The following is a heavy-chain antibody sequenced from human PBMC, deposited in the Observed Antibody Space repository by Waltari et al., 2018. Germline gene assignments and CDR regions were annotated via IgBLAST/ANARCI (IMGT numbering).Heavy chain of an antibody. CDR3: AGGAGGYYSADAFDI. V-gene: IGHV3-48*04. CDR2: ISSSSSTI. J-gene: IGHJ3*02. Sequence: EVQLVESGGGLVQPGGSLRLSCAASGFTFSSYSMNWVRQAPGKGLEWVSYISSSSSTIYYADSVKGRFTISRDNAKNSLYLQMNSLRAEDTAVYYCAGGAGGYYSADAFDIWGQGTMVTVSS. D-gene: IGHD5-18*01. CDR1: GFTFSSYS.